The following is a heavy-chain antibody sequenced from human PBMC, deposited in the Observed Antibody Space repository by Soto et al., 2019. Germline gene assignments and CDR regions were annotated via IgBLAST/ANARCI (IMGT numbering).Heavy chain of an antibody. V-gene: IGHV2-5*01. J-gene: IGHJ4*02. D-gene: IGHD6-19*01. CDR2: IYESDDK. Sequence: QITLKESGPTLVKPTQNLTLTCSFAGFSLSTSGVIVGWIRRPPGKALDWLALIYESDDKRYSPSLKSRLTITKDTSRNQVVRTMTNVDPMDTATYYCAHTSKRWLALGFWGQGILVTVSS. CDR1: GFSLSTSGVI. CDR3: AHTSKRWLALGF.